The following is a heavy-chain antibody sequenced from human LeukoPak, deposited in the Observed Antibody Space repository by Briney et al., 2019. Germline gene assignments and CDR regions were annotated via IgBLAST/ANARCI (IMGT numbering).Heavy chain of an antibody. Sequence: SETLSLTCAVYGGSFSGYYWSWIRQPPGKGLEWIGEINHSGSTNYNPSLKSRVTMSVDTSKNQFSLKLSSVTAADTAVYYCARGPVGGTTYNDGDAFDIWGQGTMVTVSS. V-gene: IGHV4-34*01. CDR3: ARGPVGGTTYNDGDAFDI. CDR2: INHSGST. J-gene: IGHJ3*02. D-gene: IGHD1-7*01. CDR1: GGSFSGYY.